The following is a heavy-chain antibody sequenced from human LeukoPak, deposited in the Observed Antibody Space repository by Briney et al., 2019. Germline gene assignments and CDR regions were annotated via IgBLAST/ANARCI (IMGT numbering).Heavy chain of an antibody. CDR3: ATYDSSGYQDAFDI. V-gene: IGHV3-21*01. CDR2: ISSSSSYI. J-gene: IGHJ3*02. D-gene: IGHD3-22*01. CDR1: GFTFSSYS. Sequence: GGSLRLSCAASGFTFSSYSMNWVRQAPGKGLEWVSSISSSSSYIYYADSVKGRFTISRDNAKNSLYLQMNSLRAEDTAVYYCATYDSSGYQDAFDIWGQGTTVTVSS.